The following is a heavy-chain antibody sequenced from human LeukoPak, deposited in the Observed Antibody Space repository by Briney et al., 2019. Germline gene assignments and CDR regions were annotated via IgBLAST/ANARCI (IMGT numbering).Heavy chain of an antibody. D-gene: IGHD1-1*01. V-gene: IGHV3-7*03. CDR3: VRDGNDGLNDWEY. J-gene: IGHJ1*01. CDR1: GFIFTDYW. CDR2: TNKDGSEK. Sequence: GGSLRLSCEASGFIFTDYWMTWARQAPGKGLEWVANTNKDGSEKWYVDSVKGRFTISGDNAKNSLYLQMNSLKAGDTALYYCVRDGNDGLNDWEYWGQGALVTVSS.